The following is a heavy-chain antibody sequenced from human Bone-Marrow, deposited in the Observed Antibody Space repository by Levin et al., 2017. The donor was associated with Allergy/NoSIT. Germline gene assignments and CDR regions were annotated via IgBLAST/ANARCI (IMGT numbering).Heavy chain of an antibody. J-gene: IGHJ3*02. V-gene: IGHV4-31*03. Sequence: ASETLSLTCTVSGGSISSSIYYWTWIRQHPGKGLEWVGYIYNSGSTYYNPSLESRVTISIDTSKNQFSLKLSSVTAADTAVYYCARDSPDIAVPDDAFDIWGQGTLVTVSS. CDR2: IYNSGST. CDR1: GGSISSSIYY. D-gene: IGHD6-19*01. CDR3: ARDSPDIAVPDDAFDI.